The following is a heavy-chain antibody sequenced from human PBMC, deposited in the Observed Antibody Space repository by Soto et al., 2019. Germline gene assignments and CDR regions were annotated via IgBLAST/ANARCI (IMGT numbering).Heavy chain of an antibody. CDR2: ISAYNGNT. Sequence: ASVKVSCKSSGYTFTSYGISCVRQAPGQGLEWMGWISAYNGNTNYAQKLQGRVTMTTDTSTSTAYMELRSLRSDDTAVYYCARSPITMIVVVPYFDYWGQGTLVTVSS. D-gene: IGHD3-22*01. J-gene: IGHJ4*02. CDR1: GYTFTSYG. CDR3: ARSPITMIVVVPYFDY. V-gene: IGHV1-18*01.